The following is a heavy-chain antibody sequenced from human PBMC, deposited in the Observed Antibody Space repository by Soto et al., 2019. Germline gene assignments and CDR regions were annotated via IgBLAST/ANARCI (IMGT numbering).Heavy chain of an antibody. J-gene: IGHJ3*01. CDR1: GFTFRTSW. V-gene: IGHV3-74*01. Sequence: EVQLVESGGELVQPGGSLTLSCAASGFTFRTSWMHWVRQPPGKGLVWVSRISGDETGTNYADSVNSRFTISSDNTKNALYPQMTSLIAEDTAVYYCAIVNYESDVWGQGTMVTVSS. D-gene: IGHD3-16*01. CDR3: AIVNYESDV. CDR2: ISGDETGT.